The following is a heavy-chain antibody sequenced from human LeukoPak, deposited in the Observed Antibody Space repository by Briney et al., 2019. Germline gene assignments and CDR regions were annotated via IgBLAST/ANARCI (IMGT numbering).Heavy chain of an antibody. D-gene: IGHD2-2*02. CDR2: ISAYNGNT. V-gene: IGHV1-18*01. J-gene: IGHJ3*02. Sequence: ASVEVSCKASGYTFTSYGISWVRQAPGQGLEWMGWISAYNGNTNYAQKLQGRVTMTTDTSTSTAYMELRSLRSDDTAVYYCARVRRPAAIRGDAFDIWGQGTMVTVSS. CDR1: GYTFTSYG. CDR3: ARVRRPAAIRGDAFDI.